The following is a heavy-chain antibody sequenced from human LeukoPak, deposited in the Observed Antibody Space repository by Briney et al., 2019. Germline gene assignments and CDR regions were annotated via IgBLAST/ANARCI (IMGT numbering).Heavy chain of an antibody. J-gene: IGHJ4*02. CDR2: ITWDGTRT. V-gene: IGHV3-43*01. Sequence: GGSLRLSCAASGFTFDDYSMHWVRQAPGKGLEWVSLITWDGTRTYYADSVKGRFSISRDNSKNSLYLQMNSLRTEDTALYYCTKETTMIVGGQYFDYWAREPWSPSPQ. CDR1: GFTFDDYS. D-gene: IGHD3-22*01. CDR3: TKETTMIVGGQYFDY.